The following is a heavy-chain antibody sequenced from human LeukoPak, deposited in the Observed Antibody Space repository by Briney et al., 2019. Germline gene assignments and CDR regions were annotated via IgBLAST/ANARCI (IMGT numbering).Heavy chain of an antibody. D-gene: IGHD6-13*01. J-gene: IGHJ5*02. Sequence: SETLSLTCTVSGGSFSSGDYYWSWIRQPPGKGLEWIGYIYYSGSTYYSPSLKSRVTISVDTSKNQFSLKLRSVTAADTAVYYCARDLSAAAGSGHWFDPWGQGTLATVSS. CDR2: IYYSGST. CDR3: ARDLSAAAGSGHWFDP. CDR1: GGSFSSGDYY. V-gene: IGHV4-30-4*01.